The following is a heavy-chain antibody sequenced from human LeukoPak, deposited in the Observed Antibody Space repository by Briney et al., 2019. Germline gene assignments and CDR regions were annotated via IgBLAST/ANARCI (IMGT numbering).Heavy chain of an antibody. V-gene: IGHV3-7*01. Sequence: GGSLRLSCAASGFTFSSYWMSWVRQAPGTGLEWVANIKQDGSEKYYVDSVKGRFTISRDNAKNTLWLQMNSLRADDTAVYYCAGVRAGGNRAFDVWGQGTVVAVSS. CDR1: GFTFSSYW. CDR2: IKQDGSEK. D-gene: IGHD4-23*01. CDR3: AGVRAGGNRAFDV. J-gene: IGHJ3*01.